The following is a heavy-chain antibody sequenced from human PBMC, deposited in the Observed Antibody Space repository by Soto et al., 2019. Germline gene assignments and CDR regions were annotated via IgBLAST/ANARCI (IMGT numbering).Heavy chain of an antibody. CDR3: ARRGQLWSDYDILTGPIHYGMDV. Sequence: PGESLKISCKGSGYSFTSYWIGWVRQMPGKGLEWMGIIYPGDSDTRYSPSFQGQVTISADKSISTAYLQWSSLKASDTAMYYCARRGQLWSDYDILTGPIHYGMDVWGQGTTVTVSS. V-gene: IGHV5-51*01. CDR1: GYSFTSYW. D-gene: IGHD3-9*01. J-gene: IGHJ6*02. CDR2: IYPGDSDT.